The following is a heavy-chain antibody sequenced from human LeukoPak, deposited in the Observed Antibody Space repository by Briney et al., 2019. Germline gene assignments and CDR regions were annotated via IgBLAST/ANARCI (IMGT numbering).Heavy chain of an antibody. J-gene: IGHJ4*02. CDR3: ARQTGSGLFILP. CDR2: ISHSGYT. Sequence: PSETLSLTCTVYNGSFSGYYWSWIRQPPGTGLEWIGEISHSGYTNLNPSLKSRLTISLDTSKNHFSLRLTSLTAADTAVYYCARQTGSGLFILPGGQGTLVTVSS. V-gene: IGHV4-34*01. CDR1: NGSFSGYY. D-gene: IGHD3/OR15-3a*01.